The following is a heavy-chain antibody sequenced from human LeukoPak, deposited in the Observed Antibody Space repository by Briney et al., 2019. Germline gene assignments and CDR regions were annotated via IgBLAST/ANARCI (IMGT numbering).Heavy chain of an antibody. CDR2: IYPGDSDT. CDR1: GYSFTSYW. V-gene: IGHV5-51*01. Sequence: GESLKISCKGSGYSFTSYWIGWVRQLPGEGLEWMGIIYPGDSDTRYSPYFQGRVTISADKSISTAYPQWSSLKASDNAMYYCARQGRYCSGGSCYPDYWGQGTLVTVSS. D-gene: IGHD2-15*01. J-gene: IGHJ4*02. CDR3: ARQGRYCSGGSCYPDY.